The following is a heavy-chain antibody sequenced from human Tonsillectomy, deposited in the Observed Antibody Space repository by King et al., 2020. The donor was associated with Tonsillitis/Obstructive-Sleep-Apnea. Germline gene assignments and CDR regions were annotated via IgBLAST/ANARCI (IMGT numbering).Heavy chain of an antibody. V-gene: IGHV3-11*05. D-gene: IGHD2-21*01. Sequence: HVQLVESGGGLVKPGGSLRLSCAASGFTFSDYYMSWIRQAPGKGLEWVSYISSSSSYTNHADSVKGRFTISRDNAKNSLYLQMNSLRAEDTAVYYCARDPRNCGGDCASFAYWGQGTLVTVSS. CDR3: ARDPRNCGGDCASFAY. J-gene: IGHJ4*02. CDR2: ISSSSSYT. CDR1: GFTFSDYY.